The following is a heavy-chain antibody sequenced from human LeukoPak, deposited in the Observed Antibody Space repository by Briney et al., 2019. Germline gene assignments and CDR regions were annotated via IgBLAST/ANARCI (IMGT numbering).Heavy chain of an antibody. J-gene: IGHJ5*02. CDR3: ARDQAGYYDSSGYYRPPQAGFDP. CDR2: IYYSGST. Sequence: SETLSLTCTVSGGSISSGGYSWSWIRQPPGKGLEWIGYIYYSGSTYYNPSLKSRVTISVDTSKNQFSLKLSSVTAADTAVYYCARDQAGYYDSSGYYRPPQAGFDPWGQGTLVTVSS. D-gene: IGHD3-22*01. CDR1: GGSISSGGYS. V-gene: IGHV4-30-4*07.